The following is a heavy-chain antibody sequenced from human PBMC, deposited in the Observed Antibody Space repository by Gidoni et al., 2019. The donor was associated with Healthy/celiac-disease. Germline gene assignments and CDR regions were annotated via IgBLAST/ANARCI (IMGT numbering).Heavy chain of an antibody. Sequence: QVQLQESGPGLVKPSETLSPTCAVSGYPISSGYYWGWIRPPPGKGLEWSGSIYHSGSTYYNPSLKSRVTISVDTSKNQFSLKLSSVTAADTVVYYCAEYGGNSWAFDIWGQGTMVTVSS. CDR1: GYPISSGYY. J-gene: IGHJ3*02. V-gene: IGHV4-38-2*01. CDR3: AEYGGNSWAFDI. CDR2: IYHSGST. D-gene: IGHD2-21*02.